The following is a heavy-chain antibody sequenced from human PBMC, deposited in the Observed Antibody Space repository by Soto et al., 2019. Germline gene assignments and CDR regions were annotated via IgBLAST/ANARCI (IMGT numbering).Heavy chain of an antibody. J-gene: IGHJ5*02. CDR2: IIPSFGTP. V-gene: IGHV1-69*01. CDR3: ARGSSSTVGPTGWFEP. D-gene: IGHD1-26*01. CDR1: GGSFSSYA. Sequence: QVQLVQSGDEVKKPGSSVKVSCKASGGSFSSYAFSWVRQAPGQRLEWMGGIIPSFGTPNYAQRFQGRVTISADESTTTVYMDLRRLRSEDTAVYYCARGSSSTVGPTGWFEPWGQGTLVTVSS.